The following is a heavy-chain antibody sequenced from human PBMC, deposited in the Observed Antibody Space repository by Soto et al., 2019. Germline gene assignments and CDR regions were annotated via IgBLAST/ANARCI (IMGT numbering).Heavy chain of an antibody. CDR2: INSDGSST. CDR1: GFTLSSYW. CDR3: ARDTGAALFDY. Sequence: PGGSLRLSCAASGFTLSSYWMHWVRQAPGKGLVWVSRINSDGSSTSYADSVKGRFTISRDNAKNTLYLQMNSLRAEDTAVYYCARDTGAALFDYWGQGTLVTVSS. V-gene: IGHV3-74*01. J-gene: IGHJ4*02. D-gene: IGHD1-26*01.